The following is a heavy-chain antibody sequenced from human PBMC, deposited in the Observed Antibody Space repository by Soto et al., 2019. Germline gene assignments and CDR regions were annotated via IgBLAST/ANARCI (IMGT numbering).Heavy chain of an antibody. CDR1: GGSISSGGYY. CDR3: ARAGYSGYDLWSPTLCYYYGMDV. J-gene: IGHJ6*02. D-gene: IGHD5-12*01. V-gene: IGHV4-31*03. Sequence: SETLSLTCTVSGGSISSGGYYWSWIRQHPGKGLEWIGYIYYSGSTYYNPSLKSRVTISVDTSKNQFSLKLSSVTAADTAVYYCARAGYSGYDLWSPTLCYYYGMDVWGQGTTVTVSS. CDR2: IYYSGST.